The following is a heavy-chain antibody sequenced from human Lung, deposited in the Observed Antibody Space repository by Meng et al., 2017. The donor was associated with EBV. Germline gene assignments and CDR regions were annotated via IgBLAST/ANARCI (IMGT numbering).Heavy chain of an antibody. J-gene: IGHJ5*02. D-gene: IGHD3-22*01. CDR3: ARYVFDSSSLYSNWFDP. CDR2: IHYSGST. Sequence: GPLQGSGPGPVKPSQPLSLTCTVSGGSISSGTYYWGWIRQLPGKGLEWIAYIHYSGSTYYSPSLKSRVTISVDTSKNQLSLKLSSMTAADTAVYYCARYVFDSSSLYSNWFDPWGQGTLVTVSS. CDR1: GGSISSGTYY. V-gene: IGHV4-31*03.